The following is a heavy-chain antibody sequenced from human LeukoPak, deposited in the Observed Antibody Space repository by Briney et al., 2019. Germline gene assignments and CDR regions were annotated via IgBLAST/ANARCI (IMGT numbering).Heavy chain of an antibody. Sequence: PSGTLSLTCAVSGGSISSSNWWSWVRQPPGKGLEWIGEIYHSGSTNYNPSLKSRVTISVGKSKNQFSLKLSSVTAADTAVYYCARDGSTTGTTTDYWGQGALVTVSS. J-gene: IGHJ4*02. CDR2: IYHSGST. CDR1: GGSISSSNW. V-gene: IGHV4-4*02. CDR3: ARDGSTTGTTTDY. D-gene: IGHD1-1*01.